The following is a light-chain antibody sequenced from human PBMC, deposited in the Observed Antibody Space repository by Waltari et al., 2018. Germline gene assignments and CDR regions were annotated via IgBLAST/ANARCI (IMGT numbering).Light chain of an antibody. J-gene: IGKJ3*01. CDR3: QQLSGYPFT. CDR2: AVS. Sequence: DIQLTQSPSFLSASVGDRVTITCRASQDISTYLAWYQQKPGKAPKLLIHAVSTLQAGVPSRFSGGGSGTEFTPTISSLQPEDFATYYCQQLSGYPFTFGPGTKVDIK. V-gene: IGKV1-9*01. CDR1: QDISTY.